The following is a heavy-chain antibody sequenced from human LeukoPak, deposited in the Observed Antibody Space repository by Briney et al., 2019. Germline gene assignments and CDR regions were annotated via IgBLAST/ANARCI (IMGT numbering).Heavy chain of an antibody. CDR1: GGSFSGYY. CDR2: INHSGST. V-gene: IGHV4-34*01. CDR3: ARGPGEIAAAGGPLGY. D-gene: IGHD6-13*01. Sequence: SETLSLTCAVYGGSFSGYYWSWIRQPPGKGLEWIGEINHSGSTNYNPSLKSRVTISVDTSKNQFSLKLSSVTAADTAVYYCARGPGEIAAAGGPLGYWGQGTLVTVSS. J-gene: IGHJ4*02.